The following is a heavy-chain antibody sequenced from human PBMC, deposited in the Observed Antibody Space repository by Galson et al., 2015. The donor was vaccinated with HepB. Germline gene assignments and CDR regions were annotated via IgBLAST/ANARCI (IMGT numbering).Heavy chain of an antibody. CDR1: GFSLSTSGVG. D-gene: IGHD3-16*01. CDR3: ALYSIMITFGGEPGGAFDI. V-gene: IGHV2-5*01. CDR2: IYWNDDK. J-gene: IGHJ3*02. Sequence: PARVKPTQTLTLTCTFSGFSLSTSGVGVGWIRQPPGKALEWLALIYWNDDKGYSPSLKSRLTITKDTSKDQVVLTMTNMDPVDTATYYCALYSIMITFGGEPGGAFDIWGQGTMVTVSS.